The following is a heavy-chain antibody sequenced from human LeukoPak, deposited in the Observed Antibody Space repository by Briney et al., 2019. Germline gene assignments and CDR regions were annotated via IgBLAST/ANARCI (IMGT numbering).Heavy chain of an antibody. CDR2: INPNSGGT. CDR3: ARAGRRPNIVVVPAAMRYWFDP. Sequence: ASVKVSCKASGYTFTGYYMHWVRQAPGQGLEWMGRINPNSGGTNYAQKFQGRVTMTRDTSISTAYMELSRLRSDDTAVYYCARAGRRPNIVVVPAAMRYWFDPWGQGTLVTVSS. CDR1: GYTFTGYY. V-gene: IGHV1-2*06. D-gene: IGHD2-2*01. J-gene: IGHJ5*02.